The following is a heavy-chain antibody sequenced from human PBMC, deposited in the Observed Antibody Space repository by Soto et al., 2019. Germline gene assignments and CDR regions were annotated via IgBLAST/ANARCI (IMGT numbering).Heavy chain of an antibody. J-gene: IGHJ6*02. CDR1: GGSISSGDYY. CDR3: ARDSHDVLTGRDYYGMDV. D-gene: IGHD3-9*01. V-gene: IGHV4-30-4*01. Sequence: SETLSLTCTVSGGSISSGDYYWSWIRQPPGKGQEWIGYIYYSGSTYYNPSLKSRVTISVDTSKNQFSLKLSSVTAADTAVYYCARDSHDVLTGRDYYGMDVWGQGTTVTVSS. CDR2: IYYSGST.